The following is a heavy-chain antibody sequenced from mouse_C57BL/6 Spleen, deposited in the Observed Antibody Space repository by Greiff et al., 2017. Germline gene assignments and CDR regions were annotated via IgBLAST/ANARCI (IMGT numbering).Heavy chain of an antibody. CDR2: INYDGSST. D-gene: IGHD1-1*01. J-gene: IGHJ1*03. V-gene: IGHV5-16*01. CDR1: GFTFSDYY. Sequence: EVHLVESEGGLVQPGSSMKLSCTASGFTFSDYYMAWVRQVPEKGLEWVANINYDGSSTYYLDSLKSRFIISRDNAKNILYLQMSSLKSEDTATYYCARDYYGYWYFDVWGTGTTVTVSS. CDR3: ARDYYGYWYFDV.